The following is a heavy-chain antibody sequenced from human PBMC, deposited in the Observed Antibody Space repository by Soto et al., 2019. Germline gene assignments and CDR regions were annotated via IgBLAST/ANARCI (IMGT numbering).Heavy chain of an antibody. CDR3: AKDIGYSGEYYYYYYMDV. V-gene: IGHV3-23*01. J-gene: IGHJ6*03. CDR2: ISGSGGST. CDR1: GFTFSSYA. Sequence: EVQLLESGGGLVQPGGSLRLSCAASGFTFSSYAMSWVRQAPGKGLEWVSAISGSGGSTYYAYSVKGRFTISRDNSKNTLYLQMNSLRAEDTAVYYCAKDIGYSGEYYYYYYMDVWGKGTTVTVSS. D-gene: IGHD5-12*01.